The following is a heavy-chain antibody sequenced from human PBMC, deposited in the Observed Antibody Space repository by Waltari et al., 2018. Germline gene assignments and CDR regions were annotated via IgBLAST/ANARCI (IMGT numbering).Heavy chain of an antibody. J-gene: IGHJ6*03. Sequence: EVQLVESGGGLVKPGGSLSLSCTASGFTFSDFSMNWVRQPPGKGLEWVSSIATTSIFEFYADSVMGRFTISRDNAKNSLYLQLNSLRDEDTAVYYCARDAGNYMDVWGEGTTVTVSS. CDR2: IATTSIFE. CDR1: GFTFSDFS. V-gene: IGHV3-21*06. D-gene: IGHD3-10*01. CDR3: ARDAGNYMDV.